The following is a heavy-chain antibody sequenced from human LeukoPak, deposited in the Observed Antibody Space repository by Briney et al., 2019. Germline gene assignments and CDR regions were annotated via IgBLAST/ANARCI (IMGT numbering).Heavy chain of an antibody. CDR3: ARALGSSSWYDDY. CDR2: INHSGST. J-gene: IGHJ4*02. V-gene: IGHV4-34*01. CDR1: GGSFSGYY. D-gene: IGHD6-13*01. Sequence: SETLSLTCAVYGGSFSGYYWSWIRQPPGKGLEWIGEINHSGSTNYNPSLKSRVTISVDTSKNQFSLKLSSVTAADTAVYYCARALGSSSWYDDYWGQGTLVTVSS.